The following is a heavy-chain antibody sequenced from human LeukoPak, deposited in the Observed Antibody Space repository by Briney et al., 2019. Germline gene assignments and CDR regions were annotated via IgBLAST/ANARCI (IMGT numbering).Heavy chain of an antibody. CDR2: ISGSGSST. D-gene: IGHD3-22*01. Sequence: GGSLRLSCAASGFTFSGYAMSWVRQAPGKGLEWVSGISGSGSSTYYADSVKGRFTISRDNSKNTLYLQMNSLRAEDTAVYYCAKEGFYDSSGSYFDYWGQGALVTVSS. V-gene: IGHV3-23*01. CDR1: GFTFSGYA. CDR3: AKEGFYDSSGSYFDY. J-gene: IGHJ4*02.